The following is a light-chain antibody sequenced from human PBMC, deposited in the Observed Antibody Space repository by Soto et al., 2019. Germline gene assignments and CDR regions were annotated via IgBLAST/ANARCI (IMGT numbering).Light chain of an antibody. Sequence: DIQMTQSPSTLSASVGDRVTITCRASQSISSWLAWYQQKAGKAPKLLIYKASSLESGVPSRFSGSGSGTEFTLTISSLQPDDFATYYCQQYNSDLWTFGQGTQVEIK. CDR3: QQYNSDLWT. CDR2: KAS. V-gene: IGKV1-5*03. J-gene: IGKJ1*01. CDR1: QSISSW.